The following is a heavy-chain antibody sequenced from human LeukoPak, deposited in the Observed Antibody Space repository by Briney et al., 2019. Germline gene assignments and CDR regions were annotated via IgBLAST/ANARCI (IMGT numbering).Heavy chain of an antibody. V-gene: IGHV3-23*01. CDR3: AKAISCSDGTCSFFDY. Sequence: GGSLRLSCAASGFTFSGYAMSWVRQAPGKGLEWVSTIIGSGGATYYADSVKGRLTISRDNSKNTLYLQVNSLRAEDTAVFYCAKAISCSDGTCSFFDYWGQGALVTVSS. J-gene: IGHJ4*02. CDR1: GFTFSGYA. CDR2: IIGSGGAT. D-gene: IGHD2-15*01.